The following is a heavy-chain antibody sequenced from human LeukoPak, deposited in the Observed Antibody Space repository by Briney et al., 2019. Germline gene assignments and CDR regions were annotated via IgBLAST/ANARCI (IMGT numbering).Heavy chain of an antibody. D-gene: IGHD2-21*02. J-gene: IGHJ4*02. CDR2: INHTGST. CDR1: GGSFSGYY. Sequence: PSETLSLTCAVCGGSFSGYYWTWIRQPPGKGLEWIGEINHTGSTNYNPSLKSRVTISVDKSKNQFSLKVSSVTAADTAVYYCARAEHIVVVTRGLYFDYWGQGTLVTVSS. V-gene: IGHV4-34*01. CDR3: ARAEHIVVVTRGLYFDY.